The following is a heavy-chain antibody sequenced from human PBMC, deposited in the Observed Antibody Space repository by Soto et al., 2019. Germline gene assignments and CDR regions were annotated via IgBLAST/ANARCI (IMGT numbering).Heavy chain of an antibody. J-gene: IGHJ4*02. CDR2: IRSKAYGGTT. CDR1: GFTFGDFA. D-gene: IGHD3-22*01. V-gene: IGHV3-49*03. Sequence: GGSLRLSCIASGFTFGDFAMSWFRQAPGKGLKWVGFIRSKAYGGTTEYAASVKGRFIISRDDSKSIAYLQMNSLKTEDAAVYYCSRALYPMIVVGGFDYWGQGTLVTVSS. CDR3: SRALYPMIVVGGFDY.